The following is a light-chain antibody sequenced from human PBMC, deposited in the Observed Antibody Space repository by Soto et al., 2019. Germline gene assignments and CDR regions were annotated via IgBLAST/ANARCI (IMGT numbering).Light chain of an antibody. CDR2: DAS. CDR1: QGISSG. Sequence: AIQLTQSPSSLSASVGDRVTITCRASQGISSGLAWYQQKPGKAPRLLIFDASSLESGVPSKFIGSGSGTDFTLTISSLQPEDFAIYYCQHFNSYPLTFGGGTKVEIK. J-gene: IGKJ4*01. V-gene: IGKV1-13*02. CDR3: QHFNSYPLT.